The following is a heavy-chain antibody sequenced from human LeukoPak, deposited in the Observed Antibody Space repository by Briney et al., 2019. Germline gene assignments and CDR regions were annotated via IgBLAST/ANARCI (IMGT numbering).Heavy chain of an antibody. CDR2: ISSSSSTI. CDR1: GFTFSSYS. J-gene: IGHJ4*02. CDR3: ARGARWGTTNYYFDY. V-gene: IGHV3-48*01. Sequence: GGSLRLSCAASGFTFSSYSMNWVRQAPGKGLEWVSYISSSSSTIYYADSVKGRFTISRDNAKNSLYLQMNSLRAEDTAVYYCARGARWGTTNYYFDYWGQGTLVTVSS. D-gene: IGHD1-1*01.